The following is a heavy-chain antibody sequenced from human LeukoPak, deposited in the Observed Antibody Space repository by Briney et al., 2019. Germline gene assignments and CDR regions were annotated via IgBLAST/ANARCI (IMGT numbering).Heavy chain of an antibody. V-gene: IGHV1-46*01. Sequence: GGSLRLSCAASGFTFSSYGMHWVRQAPGQGLEWMGIINPSGGSTSYAQKFQGRVTMTRDTSTSTVYMELSSLRSEDTAVYYCARDDNLAKNTMIQGYWGQGTLVTVSS. D-gene: IGHD3-22*01. CDR1: GFTFSSYG. CDR3: ARDDNLAKNTMIQGY. J-gene: IGHJ4*02. CDR2: INPSGGST.